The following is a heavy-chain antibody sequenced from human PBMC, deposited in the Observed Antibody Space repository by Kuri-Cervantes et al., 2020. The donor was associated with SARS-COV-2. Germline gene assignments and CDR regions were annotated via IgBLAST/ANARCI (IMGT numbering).Heavy chain of an antibody. CDR2: INHSGST. D-gene: IGHD7-27*01. CDR3: ARGTGDLDQ. J-gene: IGHJ5*02. CDR1: GGSFSAYY. Sequence: SQTLSLTCAVYGGSFSAYYWNWIRQPPGKGLEWIGEINHSGSTNYNPSLRSRVTMSVDTSKNQFSLKLTSVTAADTAVYYCARGTGDLDQWGQGTLVTVSS. V-gene: IGHV4-34*01.